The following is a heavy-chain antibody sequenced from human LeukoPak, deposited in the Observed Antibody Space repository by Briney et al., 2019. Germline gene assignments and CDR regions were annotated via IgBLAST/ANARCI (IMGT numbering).Heavy chain of an antibody. D-gene: IGHD3-22*01. Sequence: QPGGSLRLSCAASGFSFSSYNMNWVRQAPGKGLEWVSYISSSSNTIYYADSVKGRFTISRGNSKNTLYLQMNSLRAEDTAVYYCATLSFYYYDSSGYYDYWGQGTLVTVSS. CDR2: ISSSSNTI. CDR3: ATLSFYYYDSSGYYDY. V-gene: IGHV3-48*01. CDR1: GFSFSSYN. J-gene: IGHJ4*02.